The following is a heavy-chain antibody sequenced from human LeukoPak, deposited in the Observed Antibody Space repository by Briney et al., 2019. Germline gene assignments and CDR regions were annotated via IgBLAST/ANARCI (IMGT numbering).Heavy chain of an antibody. Sequence: GGSLRLSCSASGFTCSSYCMSWVRQAPGKGPEWVANIKQDGSDTYNVDSVRGRFTISRDNAKNSLYLQMNSLRVEDTAVYYCARRAGAYSHPYDYWGQGTLVTVSS. CDR2: IKQDGSDT. CDR3: ARRAGAYSHPYDY. J-gene: IGHJ4*02. V-gene: IGHV3-7*01. D-gene: IGHD4/OR15-4a*01. CDR1: GFTCSSYC.